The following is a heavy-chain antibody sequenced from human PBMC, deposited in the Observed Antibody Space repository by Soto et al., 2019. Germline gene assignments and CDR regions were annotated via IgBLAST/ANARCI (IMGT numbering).Heavy chain of an antibody. Sequence: QVQLVESGGGVVQPGRSLRLSCAASGFTFSSHGMHWVRQAPGKGLEWVAVISYDGSDESYADSVKGRFTISRDKSKNTLYLQMNSLRPEYTAVYYCAREQTSGDYGDQFDYWGQGTLVTVSS. CDR2: ISYDGSDE. D-gene: IGHD4-17*01. CDR3: AREQTSGDYGDQFDY. V-gene: IGHV3-30*03. J-gene: IGHJ4*02. CDR1: GFTFSSHG.